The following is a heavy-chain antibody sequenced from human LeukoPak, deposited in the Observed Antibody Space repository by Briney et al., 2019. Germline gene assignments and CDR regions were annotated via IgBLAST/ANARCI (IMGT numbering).Heavy chain of an antibody. D-gene: IGHD5-12*01. J-gene: IGHJ4*02. CDR1: GGSIISSSDY. CDR2: MYYSGST. CDR3: ARRGGYSGYGPFDY. Sequence: PSETLSLTCTVSGGSIISSSDYGGWLRQPPGKGLEWIGSMYYSGSTYYNPSLKSRVTISVDTSKNPFSLKLSSVTAADTAVYYCARRGGYSGYGPFDYWGQGTLVTVSS. V-gene: IGHV4-39*01.